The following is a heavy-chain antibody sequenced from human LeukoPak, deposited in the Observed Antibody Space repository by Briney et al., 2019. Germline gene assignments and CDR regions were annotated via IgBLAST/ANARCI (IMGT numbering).Heavy chain of an antibody. Sequence: ASVKVSCKASGGTFSSYAISWVRQAPGQGLEWMGRIIPILGIANYAQKFQGRVTITADKSTSTAYMELSSLRSEDTAVYYCARDQEYYYDSSGYYYTLDYWGQGTLVTVSP. CDR2: IIPILGIA. J-gene: IGHJ4*02. D-gene: IGHD3-22*01. V-gene: IGHV1-69*04. CDR1: GGTFSSYA. CDR3: ARDQEYYYDSSGYYYTLDY.